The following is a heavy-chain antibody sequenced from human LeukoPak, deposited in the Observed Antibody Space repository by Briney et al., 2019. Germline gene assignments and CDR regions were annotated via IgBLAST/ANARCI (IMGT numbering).Heavy chain of an antibody. D-gene: IGHD1-26*01. CDR2: VYYTGST. J-gene: IGHJ5*02. Sequence: PSETLSLTCTVSGGSISSYYWSWIRQPPGKGLEWIGYVYYTGSTNYNPSVKSRVTISVDTSKNQFSLRLNSVTAADTAVYYCARRGGRGSSYWFDPWGQGTLVTVSS. CDR3: ARRGGRGSSYWFDP. V-gene: IGHV4-59*08. CDR1: GGSISSYY.